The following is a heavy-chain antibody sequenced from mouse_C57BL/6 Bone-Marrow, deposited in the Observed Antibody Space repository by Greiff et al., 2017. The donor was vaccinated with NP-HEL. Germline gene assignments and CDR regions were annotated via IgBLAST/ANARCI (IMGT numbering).Heavy chain of an antibody. J-gene: IGHJ1*03. Sequence: QVQLKQPGADLVKLGASVKLSCKASGYTFTSYWMHWVKQRPGRGLEWIGRIDPNSGGTKFNEKFKTKATLTVDKPSSTAYMQLSRLTSEDSAVYYCARYYYGSRGWYFDVWGTGTTVTVSS. CDR3: ARYYYGSRGWYFDV. CDR1: GYTFTSYW. CDR2: IDPNSGGT. D-gene: IGHD1-1*01. V-gene: IGHV1-72*01.